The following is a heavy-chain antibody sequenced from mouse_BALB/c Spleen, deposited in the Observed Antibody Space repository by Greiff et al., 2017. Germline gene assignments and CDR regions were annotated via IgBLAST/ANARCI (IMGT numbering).Heavy chain of an antibody. V-gene: IGHV1-14*01. CDR1: GYTFTSYV. CDR2: INPYNDGT. D-gene: IGHD1-1*01. CDR3: ARDYYGSSYYAMDY. J-gene: IGHJ4*01. Sequence: VQLQQSGPELVKPGASVKMSCKASGYTFTSYVMHWVEQKPGQGLEWIGYINPYNDGTKYNEKFKGKATLTSDKSSSTAYMELSSLTSEDSAVYYCARDYYGSSYYAMDYWGQGTSVTVSS.